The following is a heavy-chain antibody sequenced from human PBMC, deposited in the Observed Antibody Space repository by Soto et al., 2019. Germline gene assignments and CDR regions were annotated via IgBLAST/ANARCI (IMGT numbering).Heavy chain of an antibody. D-gene: IGHD6-6*01. V-gene: IGHV6-1*01. CDR3: ARERRVGIAARREFDY. Sequence: SQTLSLTCAISVDIVSSNSAAWNCIRQSPSRGLEWLGRTYYRSKWYNDYAVSVKSRITINPDTSKNQFSLQLNSVTPEDTAVYYCARERRVGIAARREFDYWGQGTLVTVSS. CDR1: VDIVSSNSAA. CDR2: TYYRSKWYN. J-gene: IGHJ4*02.